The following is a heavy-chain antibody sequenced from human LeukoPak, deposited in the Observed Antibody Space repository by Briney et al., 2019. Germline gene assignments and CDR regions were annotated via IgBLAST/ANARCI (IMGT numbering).Heavy chain of an antibody. CDR2: ISAYNGNT. CDR3: ARVRSIAVADPRPFDY. D-gene: IGHD6-19*01. Sequence: ASVKVSCKASGYTFTSYGTSWVRQAPGQGLEWMGWISAYNGNTNYAQKLQGRVTMTTDTSTSTAYMELRSLRSDDTAVYYCARVRSIAVADPRPFDYWGQGTLVTVSS. CDR1: GYTFTSYG. J-gene: IGHJ4*02. V-gene: IGHV1-18*01.